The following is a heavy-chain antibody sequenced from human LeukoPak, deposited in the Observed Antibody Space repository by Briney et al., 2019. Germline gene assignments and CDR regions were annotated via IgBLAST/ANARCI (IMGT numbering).Heavy chain of an antibody. Sequence: GGSLRLSCAASGCTFRRYGMDWVRQAPGKGLEWVAVISFDGNEKYYADSVTGRFTNSRDNSKNTLYLQMYSLSAEDTAVYYCAKVYYYGSGTYIECPGAPWGQGTLVTVSS. V-gene: IGHV3-30*18. D-gene: IGHD3-10*01. CDR1: GCTFRRYG. J-gene: IGHJ5*02. CDR2: ISFDGNEK. CDR3: AKVYYYGSGTYIECPGAP.